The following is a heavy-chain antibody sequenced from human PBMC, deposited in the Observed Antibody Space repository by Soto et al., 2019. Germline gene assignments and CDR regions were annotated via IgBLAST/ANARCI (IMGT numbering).Heavy chain of an antibody. CDR2: ISGYNGNT. Sequence: QVQLVQSGVEVKKPGASVKVSCKASGYTFTGSGISWVRQAPGQGLEWMGWISGYNGNTNYAQKFQGRVTMTTDTSTSTAYMELRSLRSGDTAVYYCARQGSMPYYCYGMDVWGQGTTVTVSS. V-gene: IGHV1-18*01. J-gene: IGHJ6*02. D-gene: IGHD2-2*01. CDR3: ARQGSMPYYCYGMDV. CDR1: GYTFTGSG.